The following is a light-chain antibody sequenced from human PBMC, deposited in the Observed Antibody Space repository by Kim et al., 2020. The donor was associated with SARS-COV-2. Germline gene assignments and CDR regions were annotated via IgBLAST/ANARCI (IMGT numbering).Light chain of an antibody. J-gene: IGKJ4*01. Sequence: LSPGERATLSCRARQSMSSYLAWYQQKPGQAPRLLIYDASKRATGIPARFSGSGSGTDFTLTISSLAPEDSAVYYCQHRSNWPLTFGGGTKVDIK. CDR1: QSMSSY. CDR2: DAS. V-gene: IGKV3-11*01. CDR3: QHRSNWPLT.